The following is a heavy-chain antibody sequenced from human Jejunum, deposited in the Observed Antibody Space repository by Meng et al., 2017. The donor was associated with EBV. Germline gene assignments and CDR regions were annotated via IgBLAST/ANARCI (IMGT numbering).Heavy chain of an antibody. CDR2: TNYRSKWYN. D-gene: IGHD3-22*01. J-gene: IGHJ5*01. Sequence: QVQLQQSGPGLVKPLQTLPVPCAIPGDRSSCHPAVGNWTRQSPSRGLEWLGRTNYRSKWYNEYAKSVKSRVTINVDTSKNEVSLHLNSATPEDTAVYYCVRDRDRRFYDSRGYPHIYNCFDSWGQGTLGTVGS. CDR1: GDRSSCHPAV. CDR3: VRDRDRRFYDSRGYPHIYNCFDS. V-gene: IGHV6-1*01.